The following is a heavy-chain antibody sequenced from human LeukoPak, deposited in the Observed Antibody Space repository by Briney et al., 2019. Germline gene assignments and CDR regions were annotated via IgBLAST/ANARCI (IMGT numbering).Heavy chain of an antibody. V-gene: IGHV4-4*09. D-gene: IGHD3-3*01. CDR3: ARHAYDFWSGYPDLSYYMDV. CDR2: IYTSGST. Sequence: SETLSLTCTVSGGSISSYYWSWIRQPPGEGLGGIGYIYTSGSTNYNPSLKSRVTISVDTSKNQFSLKLSSVTAADTAVYYCARHAYDFWSGYPDLSYYMDVWGKGTTVTVSS. J-gene: IGHJ6*03. CDR1: GGSISSYY.